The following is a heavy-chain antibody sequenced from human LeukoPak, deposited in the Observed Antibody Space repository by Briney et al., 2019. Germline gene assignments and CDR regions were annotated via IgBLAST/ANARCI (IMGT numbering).Heavy chain of an antibody. CDR2: INDSGST. V-gene: IGHV4-34*01. CDR3: AKNSWFDP. CDR1: GGSFSGHY. Sequence: PSETLSLTCAVSGGSFSGHYWSWIRQPPGEGLEWIGEINDSGSTKYNPSLKSRVTISADTSKNQFSLKLSSVTAADTAVYYCAKNSWFDPWGQGTLVTVSS. J-gene: IGHJ5*02.